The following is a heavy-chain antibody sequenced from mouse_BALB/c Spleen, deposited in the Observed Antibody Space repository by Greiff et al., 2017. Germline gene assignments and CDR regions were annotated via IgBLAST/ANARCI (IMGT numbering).Heavy chain of an antibody. CDR2: IDPANGNT. V-gene: IGHV14-3*02. CDR3: ARWYGSYWYLDD. Sequence: EVQLQQSGAELVKPGASVKLSCTASGFNFKDTYMHWVKQRPEQGLEWIGRIDPANGNTNYDPKFQGKATITADTSSNTAYLQLSSLTSEDAAVYYCARWYGSYWYLDDWGEGTTVTVSS. D-gene: IGHD1-1*01. CDR1: GFNFKDTY. J-gene: IGHJ1*01.